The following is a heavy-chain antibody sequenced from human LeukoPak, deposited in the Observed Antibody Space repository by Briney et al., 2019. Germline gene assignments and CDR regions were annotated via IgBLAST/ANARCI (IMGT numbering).Heavy chain of an antibody. J-gene: IGHJ4*02. CDR1: GYNFINYW. CDR2: IYPGESDT. V-gene: IGHV5-51*01. Sequence: GESLKISGKGSGYNFINYWIAWVGQLPGKGLDWMGIIYPGESDTRYSPSFQGQVTISTDKSISTAYLQWSSLKASDTAIYYCARQGPLGYCSSPSCSPSFDYWGQGTLVTVSS. D-gene: IGHD2-2*01. CDR3: ARQGPLGYCSSPSCSPSFDY.